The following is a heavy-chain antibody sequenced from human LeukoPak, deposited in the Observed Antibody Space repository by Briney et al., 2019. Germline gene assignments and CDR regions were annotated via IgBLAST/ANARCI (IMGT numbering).Heavy chain of an antibody. CDR1: GYTFTSYY. J-gene: IGHJ3*02. Sequence: ASVKVSCKASGYTFTSYYMHWVRQAPGQGLEWMGIINPSGGSTSYAQKFQGRVTMTRDTSTSTVYMELSSLRSEDTAVYYCATLSHYDSSGYYYPRHAFDIWGQGTMVTVSS. D-gene: IGHD3-22*01. V-gene: IGHV1-46*01. CDR3: ATLSHYDSSGYYYPRHAFDI. CDR2: INPSGGST.